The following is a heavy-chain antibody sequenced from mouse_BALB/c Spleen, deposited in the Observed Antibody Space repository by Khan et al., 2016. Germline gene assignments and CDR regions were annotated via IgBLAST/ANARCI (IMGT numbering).Heavy chain of an antibody. V-gene: IGHV9-3-1*01. CDR3: ARRHYGSSYDAWCAY. J-gene: IGHJ3*01. CDR1: GYTFTNYG. Sequence: QIQLVQSGPELKKPGETVKISCKASGYTFTNYGMNWVKQAPGKGLKWMGWINTYTGEPTYADAFKGRFAFSLATSASTAYVQINNIQNEDTARYSCARRHYGSSYDAWCAYWGQGTLGTVSA. CDR2: INTYTGEP. D-gene: IGHD1-1*01.